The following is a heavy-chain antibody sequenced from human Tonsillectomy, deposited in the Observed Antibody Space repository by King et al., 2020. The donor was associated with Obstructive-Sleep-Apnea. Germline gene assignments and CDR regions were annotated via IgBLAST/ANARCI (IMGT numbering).Heavy chain of an antibody. CDR1: GFTFRSHL. CDR2: VWTDGGEK. V-gene: IGHV3-30*18. J-gene: IGHJ3*01. D-gene: IGHD1-14*01. Sequence: QVQLVESGGGVVQPGTTLRLSCAASGFTFRSHLMHWVRQAPGKGLEWVSLVWTDGGEKYYADSVKGRFTVSRDNSKNTLYLQMNSLSAEDTAVDYCGKEGGDNPGSFDVWGQGTMVTVSS. CDR3: GKEGGDNPGSFDV.